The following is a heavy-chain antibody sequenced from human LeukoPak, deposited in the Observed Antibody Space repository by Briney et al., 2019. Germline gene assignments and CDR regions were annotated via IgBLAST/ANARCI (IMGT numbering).Heavy chain of an antibody. D-gene: IGHD3-3*01. CDR2: INPNSGGT. Sequence: GASVKVSCKASGYTFTGYYMHWVRQPPGQGLEWMGWINPNSGGTNYAQKFQGRVTMTRDTSISTAYMELSRLRSDDTAVYYCARDLLSTIFGAEGFDYWGQGTLVTVSS. CDR3: ARDLLSTIFGAEGFDY. J-gene: IGHJ4*02. CDR1: GYTFTGYY. V-gene: IGHV1-2*02.